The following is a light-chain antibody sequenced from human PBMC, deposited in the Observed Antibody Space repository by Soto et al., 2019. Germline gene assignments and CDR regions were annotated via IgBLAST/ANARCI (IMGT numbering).Light chain of an antibody. V-gene: IGLV1-44*01. Sequence: QSVLTQPPSASGTPGQRVTISCSGSSSNIGSNTVNWYQQLPGTAPKLLIYSNNQRPSGVPDRFSGSKPGTSASLAISGLQSEDEADYYCAAWDDSLNGFYVFGTGTKVTV. CDR1: SSNIGSNT. J-gene: IGLJ1*01. CDR2: SNN. CDR3: AAWDDSLNGFYV.